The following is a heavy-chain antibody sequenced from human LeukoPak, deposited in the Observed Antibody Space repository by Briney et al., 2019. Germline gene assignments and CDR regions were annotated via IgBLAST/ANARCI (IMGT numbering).Heavy chain of an antibody. J-gene: IGHJ4*02. Sequence: SETLSLTCTVSGGSISTYYWSWIRQPPGKGPEWIGYIYYSGSTDSNPSLKSRVTTSVDTSKNQISLKLSSVTAADTAVYYCARTYCRGGSCHFDYWGQGTLVTVSS. CDR1: GGSISTYY. CDR2: IYYSGST. D-gene: IGHD2-15*01. CDR3: ARTYCRGGSCHFDY. V-gene: IGHV4-59*08.